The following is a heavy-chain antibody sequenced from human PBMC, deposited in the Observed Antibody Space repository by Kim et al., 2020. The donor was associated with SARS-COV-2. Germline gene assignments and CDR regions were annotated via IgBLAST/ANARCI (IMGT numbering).Heavy chain of an antibody. Sequence: GGSLRLSCAASGFTFSDYYMSWIRQAPGKGLEWVSYISSSGSTIYYADSVKGRFTISRDNAKNSLYLQMNSLRAEDTAVYYCARARVDVYYYYGMDVWGQGTTVTVSS. V-gene: IGHV3-11*04. CDR2: ISSSGSTI. CDR1: GFTFSDYY. CDR3: ARARVDVYYYYGMDV. J-gene: IGHJ6*02.